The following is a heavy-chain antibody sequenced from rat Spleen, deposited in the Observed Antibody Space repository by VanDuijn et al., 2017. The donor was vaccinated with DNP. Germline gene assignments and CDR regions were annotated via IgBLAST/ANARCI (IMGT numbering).Heavy chain of an antibody. V-gene: IGHV5-58*01. CDR3: TRGLRVYYFDY. CDR2: INTDGDTT. Sequence: EVQLVESGGGLVQPGRSLKLSCVASGFTFSGFWMYWIRQTPGKGLEWVASINTDGDTTYYPDSVKGRFTISRDNAKRTLYLQMNSLRSEETATYYCTRGLRVYYFDYWGQGVMVTVSS. CDR1: GFTFSGFW. J-gene: IGHJ2*01. D-gene: IGHD1-11*01.